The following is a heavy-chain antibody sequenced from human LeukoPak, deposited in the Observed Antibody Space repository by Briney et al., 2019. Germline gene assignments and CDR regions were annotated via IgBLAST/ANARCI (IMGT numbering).Heavy chain of an antibody. Sequence: QPGRSLRLSCAASGFTFSSYGIHWVRRAPGKGLEWVAVISYDGSNKYYADSVKGRFTISRDNSKNTLYLQMNSLRAEDTAVYYCAKDVHSGYDFDYYYGMDVWGKGTTVTVSS. CDR1: GFTFSSYG. CDR3: AKDVHSGYDFDYYYGMDV. J-gene: IGHJ6*04. CDR2: ISYDGSNK. D-gene: IGHD5-12*01. V-gene: IGHV3-30*18.